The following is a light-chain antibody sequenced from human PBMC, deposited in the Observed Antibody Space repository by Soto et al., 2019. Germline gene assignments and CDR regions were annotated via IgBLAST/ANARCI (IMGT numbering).Light chain of an antibody. CDR2: GAS. CDR3: QQYNNWPPIT. V-gene: IGKV3-15*01. CDR1: QSINNK. J-gene: IGKJ5*01. Sequence: EIVMTQSPATLSVSPGERVTLSCRASQSINNKVAWYQQKPGQAPRLLIYGASTRATGISARFSGSGSGTDFPLTISSLQSEDFAVYYCQQYNNWPPITFGQGTRLEIK.